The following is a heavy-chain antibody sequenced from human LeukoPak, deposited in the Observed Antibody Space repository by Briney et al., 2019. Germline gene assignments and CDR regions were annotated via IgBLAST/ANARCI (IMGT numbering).Heavy chain of an antibody. D-gene: IGHD6-19*01. CDR2: IYTSGST. CDR1: GGSISSYY. J-gene: IGHJ4*02. CDR3: AREYSSGWSRGFDY. Sequence: SETLSLTCTVSGGSISSYYWSWIRQPAGKGLEWIGRIYTSGSTNYNPSLKSRVTMSVGTSKNQFSLKLSSVTVADTAVYYCAREYSSGWSRGFDYWGQGTLVTVSS. V-gene: IGHV4-4*07.